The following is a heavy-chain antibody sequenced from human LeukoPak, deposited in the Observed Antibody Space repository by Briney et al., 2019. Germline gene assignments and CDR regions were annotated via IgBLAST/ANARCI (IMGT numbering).Heavy chain of an antibody. CDR3: AKDDGRSSSWDFDY. CDR2: VSGSGAST. D-gene: IGHD6-13*01. V-gene: IGHV3-23*01. J-gene: IGHJ4*02. Sequence: GGSLRLSCAASGFRFNIYAMSWVRQAPGKGLEWVSTVSGSGASTYYADSVKGRFTIPRDNSKNTLYLQMNSLRAEDTAVYYCAKDDGRSSSWDFDYWGQGTLVTVSS. CDR1: GFRFNIYA.